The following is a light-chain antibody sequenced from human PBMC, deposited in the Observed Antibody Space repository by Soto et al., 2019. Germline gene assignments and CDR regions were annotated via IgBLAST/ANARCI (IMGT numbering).Light chain of an antibody. CDR3: QQYYGTPYT. Sequence: IVMTQSPDSLAVSLGERATIHCKSSRTLFYSAKNKNYLAWYQHKAGQPPKLALYWASTRESGVSDRFNGSGSATDITLTINNLQPEDAAVYYCQQYYGTPYTFGQGTKLEI. CDR1: RTLFYSAKNKNY. J-gene: IGKJ2*01. V-gene: IGKV4-1*01. CDR2: WAS.